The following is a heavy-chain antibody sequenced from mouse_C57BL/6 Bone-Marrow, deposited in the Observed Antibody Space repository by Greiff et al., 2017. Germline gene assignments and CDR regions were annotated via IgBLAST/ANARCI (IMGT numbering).Heavy chain of an antibody. V-gene: IGHV14-4*01. CDR3: ASIAY. CDR2: IDPENGDT. J-gene: IGHJ3*01. CDR1: GFTFNDDY. Sequence: EVQLQQSGAELVRPGASVKMSCTASGFTFNDDYMHWVKQRPEQGLEWIGWIDPENGDTEYASKFKGKATITVDKSSNTAYMQLSSLTSEDTAVYCYASIAYWGQGTLVTVSA.